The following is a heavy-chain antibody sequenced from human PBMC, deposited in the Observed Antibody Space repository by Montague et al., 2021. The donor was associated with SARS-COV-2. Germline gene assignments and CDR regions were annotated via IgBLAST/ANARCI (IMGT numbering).Heavy chain of an antibody. Sequence: SETLSLTCAVSGDSISSNNWWNWVRQAPGKGLEWIGETYHGGSTNYDPSLKSRVTISVDKTKKQLYLKMRSVTAADTAVSYCARDLRQWLADYYYYGLDVWGQGTTVTVSS. CDR1: GDSISSNNW. D-gene: IGHD6-19*01. CDR3: ARDLRQWLADYYYYGLDV. CDR2: TYHGGST. J-gene: IGHJ6*02. V-gene: IGHV4-4*02.